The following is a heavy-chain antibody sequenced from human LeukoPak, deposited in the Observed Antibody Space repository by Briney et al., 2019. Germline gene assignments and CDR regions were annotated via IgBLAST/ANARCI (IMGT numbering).Heavy chain of an antibody. CDR3: ARVGTTSNFYYYYGMDV. D-gene: IGHD2/OR15-2a*01. J-gene: IGHJ6*02. CDR1: GFTFSNYV. Sequence: GGSLRLSCAASGFTFSNYVMHWVRQAPGKGLLWVSRISSDGSSTTYADSVKGRFTISRDNAKNTLYLQMNSLRAEDTAVYYCARVGTTSNFYYYYGMDVWGQGTTVTVSS. V-gene: IGHV3-74*01. CDR2: ISSDGSST.